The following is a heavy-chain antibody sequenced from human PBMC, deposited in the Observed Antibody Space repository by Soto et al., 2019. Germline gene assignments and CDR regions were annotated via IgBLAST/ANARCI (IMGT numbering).Heavy chain of an antibody. D-gene: IGHD2-2*01. CDR2: ISDTSGTT. CDR3: ARGSTGI. V-gene: IGHV3-23*01. Sequence: EVQLLESGGGLVQPGGSLRLSCAASGFTFTNYAMSWVRQAPGKGLEWVSFISDTSGTTYYADSVKGRFTVSRDNSRNMVFLQMNSLRAEDTAVYYCARGSTGIWGQGTMVTVSS. CDR1: GFTFTNYA. J-gene: IGHJ3*02.